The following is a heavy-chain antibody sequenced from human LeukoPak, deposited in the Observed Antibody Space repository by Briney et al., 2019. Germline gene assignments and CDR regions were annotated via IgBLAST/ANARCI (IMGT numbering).Heavy chain of an antibody. Sequence: PSETLSLTCTVSGGSISSNNYYWGWIRQPPGTGLEWIGSIFYSGSTYYNPSLKSRVTISVDTSKNQFSLKLSSVTAADTAVYYCASRVDDILTGYYFDYWGQGTLVTVSS. V-gene: IGHV4-39*01. CDR1: GGSISSNNYY. CDR2: IFYSGST. CDR3: ASRVDDILTGYYFDY. D-gene: IGHD3-9*01. J-gene: IGHJ4*02.